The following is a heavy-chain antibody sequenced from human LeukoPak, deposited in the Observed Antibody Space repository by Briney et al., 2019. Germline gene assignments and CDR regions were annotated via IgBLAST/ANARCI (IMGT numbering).Heavy chain of an antibody. D-gene: IGHD5-18*01. CDR3: ARDSFQGTAMAS. J-gene: IGHJ4*02. V-gene: IGHV1-69*05. CDR1: GGTFSSYA. Sequence: GASVKVSCKASGGTFSSYAISWVRQAPGQGLEWMGGIIPIFGTANYAQKFQGRVTITTDESTSTAYMELSSLRSEDTAVYYCARDSFQGTAMASRGQGTLVTVSS. CDR2: IIPIFGTA.